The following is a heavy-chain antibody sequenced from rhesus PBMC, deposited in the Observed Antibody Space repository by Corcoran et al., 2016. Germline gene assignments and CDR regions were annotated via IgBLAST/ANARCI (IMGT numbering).Heavy chain of an antibody. Sequence: QVQLQESGPGLVKPSETLSLTCAVSGGSITNHYWSWILQPPGKGLEWIGRIFDSGGTNDYNPSLKSRVTLSTDTSRNQFSLKLYAVTAADTAVYYCARACRGFGCPVVNIDYWGQGVLVTVSS. CDR2: IFDSGGTN. D-gene: IGHD2-21*01. CDR3: ARACRGFGCPVVNIDY. J-gene: IGHJ4*01. CDR1: GGSITNHY. V-gene: IGHV4-160*01.